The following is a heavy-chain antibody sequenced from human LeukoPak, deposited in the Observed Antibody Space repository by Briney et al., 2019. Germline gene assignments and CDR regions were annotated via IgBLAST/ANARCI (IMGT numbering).Heavy chain of an antibody. CDR3: AKDYGSGWFYGMEV. D-gene: IGHD6-19*01. CDR1: GFTFSIYG. J-gene: IGHJ6*02. V-gene: IGHV3-30*18. Sequence: VRSLRLSCAASGFTFSIYGIRWVRQAPGKRLGWVALISYEGSNKYYTYSVKDPFTISRENSKNTLYLKMNSLRAEEMAVYYCAKDYGSGWFYGMEVWGQGTTVTVSS. CDR2: ISYEGSNK.